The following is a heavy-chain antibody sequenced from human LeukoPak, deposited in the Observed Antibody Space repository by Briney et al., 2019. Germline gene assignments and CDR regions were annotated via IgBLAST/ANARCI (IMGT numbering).Heavy chain of an antibody. CDR2: INPSGGST. CDR1: GYTFTSYY. D-gene: IGHD3-16*02. CDR3: ARGMGYDYVWGSYRPSDY. V-gene: IGHV1-46*01. J-gene: IGHJ4*02. Sequence: GASVKVSCKASGYTFTSYYMYWVRQAPGQELEWMGIINPSGGSTSYAQKFQGRVTMTRDTSTSTVYMELSSLRSEDTAVYYCARGMGYDYVWGSYRPSDYWGQGTLVTVSS.